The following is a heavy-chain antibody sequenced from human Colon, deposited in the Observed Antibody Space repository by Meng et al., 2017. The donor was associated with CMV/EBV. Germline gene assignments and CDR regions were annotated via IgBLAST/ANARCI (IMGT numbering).Heavy chain of an antibody. CDR3: AKGAIVGVTAPDY. J-gene: IGHJ4*02. Sequence: GESLKISCAASGFTFSNYGMHWVRQAPGKGLEWVTFIRYDGSNKYYADSVKGRFTISRDNSKNTLYLQMNSLRAEDTAVYYCAKGAIVGVTAPDYWGQGTLVTVSS. D-gene: IGHD3-3*01. CDR2: IRYDGSNK. CDR1: GFTFSNYG. V-gene: IGHV3-30*02.